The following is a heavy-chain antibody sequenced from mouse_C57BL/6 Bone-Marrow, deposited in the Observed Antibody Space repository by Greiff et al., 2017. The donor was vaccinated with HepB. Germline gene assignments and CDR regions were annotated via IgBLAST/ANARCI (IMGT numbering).Heavy chain of an antibody. D-gene: IGHD1-1*01. V-gene: IGHV1-58*01. CDR3: AREDYYGSSLAWFAY. CDR2: IYIGNGYT. J-gene: IGHJ3*01. Sequence: EVKLQESGAELVRPGSSVKMSCKTSGYTFTSYGINWVKQRPGQGLEWIGYIYIGNGYTEYNEKFKGKATLTSDTSSSTAYMHLSSLTSEDSAIYFCAREDYYGSSLAWFAYWGQGTLVTVSA. CDR1: GYTFTSYG.